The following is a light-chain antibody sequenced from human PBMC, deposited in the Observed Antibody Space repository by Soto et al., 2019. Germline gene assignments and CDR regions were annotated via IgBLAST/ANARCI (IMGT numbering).Light chain of an antibody. CDR2: GTT. J-gene: IGKJ2*01. Sequence: EIVLTQSPGTLSLSPGERATLSCRASQSVSRSYLAWYRQKPGQAPRLLIYGTTSRASGISDRFTGSGSGTDFTLTINRLEPEDFAVYYCQHYGSSYTFGQGSKLELK. V-gene: IGKV3-20*01. CDR1: QSVSRSY. CDR3: QHYGSSYT.